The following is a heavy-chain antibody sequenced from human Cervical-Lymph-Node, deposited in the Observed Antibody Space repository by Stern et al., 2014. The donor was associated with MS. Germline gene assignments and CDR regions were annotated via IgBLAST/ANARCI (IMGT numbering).Heavy chain of an antibody. V-gene: IGHV1-58*02. Sequence: QLVQSGPEVKKPGTSVKVSCKASGITFSHSAIQWLRQARGQRPEWIGWAAGFNGDVNYAPRFQERVTMTRDMSTSTVYMELRSLRSEDTAIYYCASERYTYYDDQRPPGGFDPWGQGTLVTVSS. CDR1: GITFSHSA. CDR3: ASERYTYYDDQRPPGGFDP. CDR2: AAGFNGDV. J-gene: IGHJ5*02. D-gene: IGHD3-3*01.